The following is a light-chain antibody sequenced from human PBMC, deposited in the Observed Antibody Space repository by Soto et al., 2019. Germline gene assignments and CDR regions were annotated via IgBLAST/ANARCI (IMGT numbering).Light chain of an antibody. V-gene: IGLV2-14*03. CDR3: SSLTSSMTKV. Sequence: QPVLTQPASVSGSPGESITISCTGTSSDVGGYNSVSWYQPHPGKAPKLIIYDVGVRPSGVSYRVSGSTSGNPASLSISGLQAADEADYFCSSLTSSMTKVFGSGIKRTVL. J-gene: IGLJ1*01. CDR2: DVG. CDR1: SSDVGGYNS.